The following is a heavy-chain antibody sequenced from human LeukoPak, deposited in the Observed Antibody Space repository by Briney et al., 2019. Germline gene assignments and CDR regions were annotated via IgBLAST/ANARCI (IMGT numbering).Heavy chain of an antibody. CDR3: AKVAAAGTLYFQH. V-gene: IGHV4-30-2*01. Sequence: PSETLSLTCAVSGGSISSGGYSWSWIRQPPGKGLEWIGYIYHSGSTYYNPSPKSRVTISVDRSKNQFSLKLSSVTAADTAVYYCAKVAAAGTLYFQHWGQGTLVTVSS. D-gene: IGHD6-13*01. CDR2: IYHSGST. J-gene: IGHJ1*01. CDR1: GGSISSGGYS.